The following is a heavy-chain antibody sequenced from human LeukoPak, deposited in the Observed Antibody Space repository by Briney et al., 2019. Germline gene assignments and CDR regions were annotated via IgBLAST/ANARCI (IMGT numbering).Heavy chain of an antibody. V-gene: IGHV4-59*01. CDR2: IYYSGST. D-gene: IGHD3-10*01. CDR1: GGSISSYY. Sequence: SETLSLTCTVSGGSISSYYWSWIRQPPGKGLEWIGNIYYSGSTNYNPSLKSRVTISVDTSKNQFSLKLSSVTAADTAVYYCARILNYYGSGSPYWFDPWGQGTLVTVSS. J-gene: IGHJ5*02. CDR3: ARILNYYGSGSPYWFDP.